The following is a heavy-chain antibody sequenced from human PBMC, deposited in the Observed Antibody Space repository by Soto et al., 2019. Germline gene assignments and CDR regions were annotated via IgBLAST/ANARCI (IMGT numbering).Heavy chain of an antibody. CDR1: GGSISSYY. V-gene: IGHV4-59*01. CDR2: LYYGGNT. D-gene: IGHD6-13*01. CDR3: AREAIPAPGDFYYYYMDV. Sequence: SETLSLTCTVSGGSISSYYWSWIRQPPGKGLEWIGYLYYGGNTNYSPSLKSRVTISLDTSKTQFSLKLHSVTAADTAVYYCAREAIPAPGDFYYYYMDVWGKGTTVTVS. J-gene: IGHJ6*03.